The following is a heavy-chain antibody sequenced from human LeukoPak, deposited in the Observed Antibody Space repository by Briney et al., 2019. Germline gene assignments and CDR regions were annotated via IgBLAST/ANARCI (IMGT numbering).Heavy chain of an antibody. Sequence: GGSLRLSCAASGFTVSSNYMSWVRQAPGKGLEWVSVIYSGGSTYYADSVKGRFTISRDNSKNTLYLQMNSLRAEDTAVYYCASSYDSSGHYDYWGQGTLVTVSS. CDR2: IYSGGST. CDR3: ASSYDSSGHYDY. D-gene: IGHD3-22*01. V-gene: IGHV3-53*01. CDR1: GFTVSSNY. J-gene: IGHJ4*02.